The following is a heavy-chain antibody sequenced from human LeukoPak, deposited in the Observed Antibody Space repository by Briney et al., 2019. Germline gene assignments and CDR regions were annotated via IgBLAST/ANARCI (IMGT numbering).Heavy chain of an antibody. CDR1: GGSISSYY. J-gene: IGHJ4*02. Sequence: SETLSLTCTVSGGSISSYYWSWIRQPPGKGLEWIGYIYYSGGTNYNPSLKSRVTISVDTSKNQFSLKLSSVTAADTAVYYCARYERWLQFFDYWGQGTLVTVSS. V-gene: IGHV4-59*08. CDR2: IYYSGGT. CDR3: ARYERWLQFFDY. D-gene: IGHD5-24*01.